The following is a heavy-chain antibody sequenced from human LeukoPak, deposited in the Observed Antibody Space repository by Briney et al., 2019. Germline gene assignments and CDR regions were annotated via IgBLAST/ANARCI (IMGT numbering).Heavy chain of an antibody. Sequence: SETLSLTCTVSGGSISGNYWSWIRQPPGKGLEWIGHIYYLGTTKYNPSLKSRLTISVDTSKNQLSLKLSSLTAADTALYYCARSPVAGTGIWYFDYWGQGTLVTVSS. D-gene: IGHD6-19*01. CDR3: ARSPVAGTGIWYFDY. CDR2: IYYLGTT. CDR1: GGSISGNY. V-gene: IGHV4-59*12. J-gene: IGHJ4*02.